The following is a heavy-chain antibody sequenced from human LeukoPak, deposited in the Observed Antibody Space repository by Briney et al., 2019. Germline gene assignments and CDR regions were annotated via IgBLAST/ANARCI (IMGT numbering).Heavy chain of an antibody. D-gene: IGHD4-17*01. V-gene: IGHV4-59*01. J-gene: IGHJ4*02. Sequence: SETLSLTCTVSGGSISSYYWSWIRQPPGKGLEWIGYIYYSGSTNYNPSLKSRVTISVDTSKNQFSLKLSSVTAADTAVYYCARVNDYGDSKIDYWGQGTLVTVSS. CDR2: IYYSGST. CDR1: GGSISSYY. CDR3: ARVNDYGDSKIDY.